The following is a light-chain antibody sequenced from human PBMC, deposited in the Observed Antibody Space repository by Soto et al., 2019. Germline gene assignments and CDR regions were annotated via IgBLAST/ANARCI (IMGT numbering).Light chain of an antibody. CDR1: QGISSW. Sequence: DIQMTQSPSSVSAYVGDRVTITCRASQGISSWLAWYQQKPERPPKLLIYGAFTLQSGVSSRFSGSGSGTDFTLTISSLQPDDFATYYCQQAMSSPSTFGQGTKLVIK. V-gene: IGKV1-12*02. CDR2: GAF. CDR3: QQAMSSPST. J-gene: IGKJ2*01.